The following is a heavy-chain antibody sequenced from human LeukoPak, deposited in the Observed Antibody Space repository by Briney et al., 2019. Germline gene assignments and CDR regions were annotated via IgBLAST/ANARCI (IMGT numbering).Heavy chain of an antibody. J-gene: IGHJ3*02. D-gene: IGHD5-18*01. CDR3: AYSYGLNRAFDI. V-gene: IGHV4-4*02. CDR1: GGSISSSNW. Sequence: SETLSLTYAVSGGSISSSNWWSCVLQPPGKGLEWIGEIYHSGSTNYNPSLKSRVTISVDKSKHQFSLKLTSVTAADTAVYYCAYSYGLNRAFDILGQGTMVTVSS. CDR2: IYHSGST.